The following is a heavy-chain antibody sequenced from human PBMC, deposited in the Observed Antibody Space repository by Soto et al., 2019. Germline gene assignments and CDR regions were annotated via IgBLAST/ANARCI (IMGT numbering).Heavy chain of an antibody. CDR2: INPSGGST. D-gene: IGHD6-13*01. CDR1: GYTFTSYY. V-gene: IGHV1-46*01. CDR3: GESASVQQPTDY. Sequence: GASVKVSCKASGYTFTSYYMHWVRQAPGQGLEWMGIINPSGGSTSYAQKFQGRVTMTRDTSTSTVYMELSSLRSEDTAVYYCGESASVQQPTDYWGQGALVTVSS. J-gene: IGHJ4*02.